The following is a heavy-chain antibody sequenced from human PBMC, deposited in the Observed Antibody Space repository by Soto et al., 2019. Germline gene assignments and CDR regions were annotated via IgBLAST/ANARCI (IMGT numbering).Heavy chain of an antibody. V-gene: IGHV1-69*13. CDR2: IIPIFGTA. D-gene: IGHD3-22*01. Sequence: GASVKVSCKASGGTFSSYAISWVRQAPGQGLEWMGGIIPIFGTANYAQKFQGRVTITADESTSTDYMELSSLRSEDTAVYYCARDPLYYYDSSGYFDYWGQGTLVTVSS. J-gene: IGHJ4*02. CDR1: GGTFSSYA. CDR3: ARDPLYYYDSSGYFDY.